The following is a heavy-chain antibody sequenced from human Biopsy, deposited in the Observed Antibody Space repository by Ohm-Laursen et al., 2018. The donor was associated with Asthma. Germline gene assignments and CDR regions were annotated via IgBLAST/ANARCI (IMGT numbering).Heavy chain of an antibody. V-gene: IGHV4-59*07. Sequence: SDTLSLTCIVSPGSINDYYWNWIRQFPGKGLEWIGYVHSSGSTRFNPSLKSRVTVSVDTSVDQVSLKLSSVSAADTAIYYCARATSTWAQSGPHFFHHWGPGTLVTVSS. CDR3: ARATSTWAQSGPHFFHH. D-gene: IGHD6-13*01. J-gene: IGHJ1*01. CDR2: VHSSGST. CDR1: PGSINDYY.